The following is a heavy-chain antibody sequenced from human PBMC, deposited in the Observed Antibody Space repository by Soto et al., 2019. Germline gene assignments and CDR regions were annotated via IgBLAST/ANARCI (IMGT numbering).Heavy chain of an antibody. J-gene: IGHJ4*02. D-gene: IGHD3-9*01. CDR1: GFTFSSYS. V-gene: IGHV3-21*01. CDR3: ARELTVLDYDILTGLMASDY. CDR2: ISSSSSYI. Sequence: PGGSLRLSCAASGFTFSSYSMSRVRQAPGKGLEWVSSISSSSSYIYYADSVKGRFTISRDNAKNSLYLQMNSLRAEDTAVYYCARELTVLDYDILTGLMASDYWGQGTLVTVSS.